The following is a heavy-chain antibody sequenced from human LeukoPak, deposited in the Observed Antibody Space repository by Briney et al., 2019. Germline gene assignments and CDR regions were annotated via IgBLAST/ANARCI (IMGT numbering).Heavy chain of an antibody. CDR3: ARDLVARAYQLLSDY. V-gene: IGHV4-39*07. CDR1: GGSISSSSYY. D-gene: IGHD2-2*01. Sequence: PSETLSLTCTVSGGSISSSSYYWGWIRQPPGKGLEWIGSIYYSGSTYYNPSLKSRVTISVDTSKNQFSLKLSSVTAADTAVYYCARDLVARAYQLLSDYWGQGTLVTVSS. CDR2: IYYSGST. J-gene: IGHJ4*02.